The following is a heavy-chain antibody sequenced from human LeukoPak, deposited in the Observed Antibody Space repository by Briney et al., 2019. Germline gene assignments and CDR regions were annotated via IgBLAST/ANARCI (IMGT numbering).Heavy chain of an antibody. D-gene: IGHD2-15*01. CDR2: TRSKAYGGTK. V-gene: IGHV3-49*04. Sequence: GGSLRLSCATSGFNFADYALSWVRQAPGKGLEWVGFTRSKAYGGTKYYGASVKGRFTISRDDSKGIGYLHMDSLKTEDTALYFCSRGMFTPYDAFDIWGRGTLVTVSS. CDR1: GFNFADYA. J-gene: IGHJ3*02. CDR3: SRGMFTPYDAFDI.